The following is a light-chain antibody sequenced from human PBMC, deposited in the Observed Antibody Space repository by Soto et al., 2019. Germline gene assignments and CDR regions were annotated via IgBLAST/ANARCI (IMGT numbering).Light chain of an antibody. J-gene: IGKJ5*01. CDR1: QSVSGD. CDR3: QQYNNWTPIT. Sequence: EIVLTQSPSTLSLSPGERATLSCRASQSVSGDLAWYHHKPGQAPRLLIYDASTRALDTPARFAGSGSGTEFTLTISSLQSEDFAVYYCQQYNNWTPITFGQGTRLEI. V-gene: IGKV3-15*01. CDR2: DAS.